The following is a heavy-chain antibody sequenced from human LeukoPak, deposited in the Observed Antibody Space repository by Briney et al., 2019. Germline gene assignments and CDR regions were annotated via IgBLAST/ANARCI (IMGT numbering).Heavy chain of an antibody. CDR1: GFSFSSYA. CDR2: MSSSDDGR. D-gene: IGHD1-26*01. Sequence: GGSLRLSCATSGFSFSSYAMSWVRQAPGKGLEWVSAMSSSDDGRYYAASVKGRFTISRDNAKSSLYLQMNSLRAEDTAVYYCAREDATAFDYWGQGTLVTVSS. CDR3: AREDATAFDY. V-gene: IGHV3-21*01. J-gene: IGHJ4*02.